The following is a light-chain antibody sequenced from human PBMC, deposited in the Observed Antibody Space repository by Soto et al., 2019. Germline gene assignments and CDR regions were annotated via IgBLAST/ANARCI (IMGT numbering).Light chain of an antibody. CDR1: QSISTA. V-gene: IGKV3-15*01. J-gene: IGKJ2*01. CDR3: QQGHNWPLT. Sequence: EIVMTQSPATLSVSPGERATLSCRASQSISTALAWYQQKPGQPPRLLIYSASTRATGVPARFTGSGSGSEFTLTISGLQSEDFAVSYCQQGHNWPLTFGQGTRLEI. CDR2: SAS.